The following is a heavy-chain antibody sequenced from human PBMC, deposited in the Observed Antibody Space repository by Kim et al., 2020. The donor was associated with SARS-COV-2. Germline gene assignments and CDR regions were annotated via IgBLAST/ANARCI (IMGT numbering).Heavy chain of an antibody. V-gene: IGHV4-34*01. CDR2: INHSGTT. D-gene: IGHD6-19*01. CDR3: ARWKSWAVAQHSNYYYGMDV. CDR1: GGYFSGYY. J-gene: IGHJ6*02. Sequence: SETLSLTCAVYGGYFSGYYWSWIRQPPGKGLEWIGEINHSGTTNYNPSLKSRVTISVDTSKNQFSLKLSSVTAADTAVYYCARWKSWAVAQHSNYYYGMDVWGQGTTVTVSS.